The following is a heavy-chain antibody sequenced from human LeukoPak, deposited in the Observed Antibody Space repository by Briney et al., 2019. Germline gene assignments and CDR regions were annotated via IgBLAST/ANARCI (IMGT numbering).Heavy chain of an antibody. CDR1: GYTFTSYD. Sequence: ASVKVSCKASGYTFTSYDINWVRQATGQGLEWMGWMNPNSGNTGYAQKFQGRVTMTRNTSISTAYMELSSLRSEDTALYYCARETAHCGGDCFDYWGQGTLVTVSS. CDR3: ARETAHCGGDCFDY. D-gene: IGHD2-21*01. J-gene: IGHJ4*02. V-gene: IGHV1-8*01. CDR2: MNPNSGNT.